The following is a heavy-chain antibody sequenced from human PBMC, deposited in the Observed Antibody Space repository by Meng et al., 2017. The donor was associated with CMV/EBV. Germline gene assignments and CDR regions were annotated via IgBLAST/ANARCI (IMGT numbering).Heavy chain of an antibody. Sequence: QGSGPGPVKPSTTPVPTFMGPGGSLSNCVYYWSWIRQAPGKGLEWIGYIYYSGSTYYNPSLKSRVTISVDTSKNQFSLKLSSVTAADTAVYYCARAQYSSSCDYWGQGTLVTVSS. CDR2: IYYSGST. D-gene: IGHD6-13*01. CDR1: GGSLSNCVYY. J-gene: IGHJ4*02. V-gene: IGHV4-30-4*08. CDR3: ARAQYSSSCDY.